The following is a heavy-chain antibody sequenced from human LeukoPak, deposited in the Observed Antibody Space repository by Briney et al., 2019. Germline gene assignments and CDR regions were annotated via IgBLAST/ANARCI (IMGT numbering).Heavy chain of an antibody. Sequence: PGGSLRLSCAASGFTFSGYSMNWVRQAPGKGLEWVSSISTSSSFIYYADSMKGRFTISRDNAKNSLYLQMNSLRAEDTAVYYCARAPAPTGLSFDYWGQGTLVTVSS. CDR1: GFTFSGYS. J-gene: IGHJ4*02. CDR3: ARAPAPTGLSFDY. V-gene: IGHV3-21*01. D-gene: IGHD3-16*02. CDR2: ISTSSSFI.